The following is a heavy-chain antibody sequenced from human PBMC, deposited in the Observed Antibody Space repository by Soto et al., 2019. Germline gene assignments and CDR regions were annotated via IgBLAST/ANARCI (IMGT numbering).Heavy chain of an antibody. D-gene: IGHD6-13*01. CDR3: ARDCSSSCYHDAFDI. Sequence: SETLSLTCTVSGGSISSYYWSWIRQPPGKGLEWIGYIYYSGSTNYNPSLKSRVTISVDTSKNQFSLKLSSVTAADTAVYYCARDCSSSCYHDAFDIWGQGTMVTVSS. V-gene: IGHV4-59*01. CDR1: GGSISSYY. CDR2: IYYSGST. J-gene: IGHJ3*02.